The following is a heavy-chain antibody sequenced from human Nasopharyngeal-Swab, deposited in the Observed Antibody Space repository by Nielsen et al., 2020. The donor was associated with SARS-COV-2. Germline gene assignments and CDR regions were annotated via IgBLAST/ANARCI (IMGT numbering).Heavy chain of an antibody. CDR3: ARLSWTTNDFWSGYYLGYFDY. D-gene: IGHD3-3*01. CDR2: IYYSGST. CDR1: GGSISSSSYY. V-gene: IGHV4-39*01. Sequence: SETLSLTCTVSGGSISSSSYYWGWFGQPPGRGLGGFGGIYYSGSTYYKSSLKSRVTISVDTSKKEFSLKLSSVIVADTAVYYCARLSWTTNDFWSGYYLGYFDYWGQGTLVTVSS. J-gene: IGHJ4*02.